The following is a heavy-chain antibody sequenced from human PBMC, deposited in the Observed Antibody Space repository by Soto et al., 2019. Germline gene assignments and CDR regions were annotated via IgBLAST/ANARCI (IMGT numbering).Heavy chain of an antibody. CDR3: ARDSPYSSSWYDLNWFDP. D-gene: IGHD6-13*01. CDR1: GFTFSSYS. CDR2: ISSSSSTI. V-gene: IGHV3-48*02. Sequence: EVQLVESGGGLVQPGGSLRLSCAASGFTFSSYSMNWVRQAPGKGLEWGSYISSSSSTIYYADSVKGRFTISRDNAKNSLYLQMNSLRDEDTAVYYCARDSPYSSSWYDLNWFDPWGQGTLVTVSS. J-gene: IGHJ5*02.